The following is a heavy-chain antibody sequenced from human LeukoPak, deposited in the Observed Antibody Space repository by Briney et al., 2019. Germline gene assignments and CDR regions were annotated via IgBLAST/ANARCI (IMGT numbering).Heavy chain of an antibody. J-gene: IGHJ4*02. D-gene: IGHD6-19*01. Sequence: GGSLRLSCTVSGFTVSTNSMSCVRQAPGKGLEWVSFIYSDNTHYSDSVTGRFTISRDNSKNTLYLQMNSLRAEDTAVYYCARALEIAVAGIGYYFDYWGQGTLVTVSS. CDR2: IYSDNT. CDR1: GFTVSTNS. CDR3: ARALEIAVAGIGYYFDY. V-gene: IGHV3-66*01.